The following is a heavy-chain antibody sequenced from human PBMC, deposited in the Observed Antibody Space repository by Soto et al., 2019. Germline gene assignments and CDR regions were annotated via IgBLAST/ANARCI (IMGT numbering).Heavy chain of an antibody. J-gene: IGHJ6*02. CDR3: ARDRGIYSYVLDGMDV. CDR1: GGTFSSYA. Sequence: QVQLVQSGAEVKKPGSSVKVSCKASGGTFSSYAISWVRQAPGQGLEWMGGIIPIFGTANYAQKFQGRVTITADESTSTAYMELSSLRSEDTALYYCARDRGIYSYVLDGMDVWGQGTTVTVSS. D-gene: IGHD5-18*01. V-gene: IGHV1-69*01. CDR2: IIPIFGTA.